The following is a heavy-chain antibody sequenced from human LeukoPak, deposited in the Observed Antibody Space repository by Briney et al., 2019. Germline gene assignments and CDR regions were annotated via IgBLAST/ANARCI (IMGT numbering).Heavy chain of an antibody. CDR3: ARVGSYGDYGSFYFDY. CDR1: GFTFSSYS. CDR2: ISSSSSYI. D-gene: IGHD4-17*01. J-gene: IGHJ4*02. V-gene: IGHV3-21*01. Sequence: GGSLRLSCAASGFTFSSYSMNWVRQAPGKGLEWVSSISSSSSYIYYADSVKGRFTISRGNAKNSLYLQMNSLRAEDTAVYYCARVGSYGDYGSFYFDYWGQGTLVTVSS.